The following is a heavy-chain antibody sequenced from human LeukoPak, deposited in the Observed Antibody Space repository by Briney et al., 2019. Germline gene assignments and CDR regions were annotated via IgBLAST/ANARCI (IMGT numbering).Heavy chain of an antibody. V-gene: IGHV1-69*05. J-gene: IGHJ4*02. D-gene: IGHD2-2*01. Sequence: SVKVSCKASGGTFSSYAISWVRQAPGQGLEWMGGIIPIFGTANYAQKFQGRVTITRDTSASTAYMELSSLRSEDTAVYYCARAGGIVVVPAARPLDYWGQGTLVTVSS. CDR1: GGTFSSYA. CDR2: IIPIFGTA. CDR3: ARAGGIVVVPAARPLDY.